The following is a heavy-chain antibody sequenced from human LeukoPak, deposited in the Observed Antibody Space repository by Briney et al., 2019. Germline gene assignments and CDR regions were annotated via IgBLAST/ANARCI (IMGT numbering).Heavy chain of an antibody. J-gene: IGHJ4*02. CDR3: AKGPQLGVRFADY. D-gene: IGHD3-3*01. V-gene: IGHV3-23*01. CDR2: ISDSGAST. CDR1: GFTFSSYA. Sequence: GGSLRLSCAACGFTFSSYAMNWVRQTPGKGLEWVSSISDSGASTYYADSVKGRFTISRDNSKNTLYLQMNSLRVEDTAVYYCAKGPQLGVRFADYWGQGTLVTVSS.